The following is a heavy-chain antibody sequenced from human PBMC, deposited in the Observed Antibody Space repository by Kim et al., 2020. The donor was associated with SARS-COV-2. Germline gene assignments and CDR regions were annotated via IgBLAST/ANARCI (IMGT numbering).Heavy chain of an antibody. D-gene: IGHD5-18*01. J-gene: IGHJ6*02. Sequence: SRVTISVDTSKNQFSLKLSSVTAADTAVYYCARDDTAMVPYYYYYGMDVWGQGTTVTVSS. V-gene: IGHV4-39*02. CDR3: ARDDTAMVPYYYYYGMDV.